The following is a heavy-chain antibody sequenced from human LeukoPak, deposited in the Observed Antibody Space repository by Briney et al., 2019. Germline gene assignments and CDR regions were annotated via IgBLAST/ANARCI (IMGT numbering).Heavy chain of an antibody. J-gene: IGHJ4*02. Sequence: RPGGSLRLSCAASGFTFSSCGMHWVRQAPGKGPEWVTVIWYDGSDKYYADSVKGRFTISRDNSKNTLYLQMNSLRVEDTAVYYCARATSSSWSAFDYWGQGTLVTVSS. CDR2: IWYDGSDK. V-gene: IGHV3-33*01. D-gene: IGHD6-13*01. CDR1: GFTFSSCG. CDR3: ARATSSSWSAFDY.